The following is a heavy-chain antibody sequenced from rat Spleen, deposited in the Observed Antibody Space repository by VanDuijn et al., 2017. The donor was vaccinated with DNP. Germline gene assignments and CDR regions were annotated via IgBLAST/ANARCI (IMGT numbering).Heavy chain of an antibody. D-gene: IGHD4-4*01. V-gene: IGHV3-1*01. CDR2: ISYSGIT. CDR1: GYSITSNY. Sequence: EVQLQESGPGLVKPSQSLSLTCSVTGYSITSNYWGWIRKFPGNEMEWMAYISYSGITGYNPSLKSRISITRDTSKNQFFLQLNSVTTEDTATYYCSGRGSSDNWFVYWGQGVMVTVSS. CDR3: SGRGSSDNWFVY. J-gene: IGHJ2*01.